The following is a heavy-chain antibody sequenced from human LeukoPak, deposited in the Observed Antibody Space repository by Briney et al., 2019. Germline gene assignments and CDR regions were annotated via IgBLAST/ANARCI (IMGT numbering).Heavy chain of an antibody. D-gene: IGHD3-22*01. CDR3: ARGPLYYDSNRKAFNYVLD. CDR2: ISSSSSYI. Sequence: GGSLRLSCAASGFTFSSYSMNWVRQAPGKGLEWVSSISSSSSYIYYADSVKGRFTISRDNAKNSLYLQMNSLRAEDTAVYYCARGPLYYDSNRKAFNYVLDWGQGTLVTVSS. CDR1: GFTFSSYS. V-gene: IGHV3-21*01. J-gene: IGHJ4*02.